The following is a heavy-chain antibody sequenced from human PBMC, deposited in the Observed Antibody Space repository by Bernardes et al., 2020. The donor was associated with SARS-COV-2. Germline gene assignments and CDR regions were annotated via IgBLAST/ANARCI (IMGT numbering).Heavy chain of an antibody. J-gene: IGHJ4*02. CDR3: ALYRVGAGGQSE. D-gene: IGHD3-10*01. Sequence: SETLSLTCSVSGGSIESHHWCWIRQPPGKGLEWIGHSYESGSITYNPALKSRVSISLDTFKSQFSLNLDSVTAADTAIYYCALYRVGAGGQSEWGRGTLVTVSS. CDR2: SYESGSI. V-gene: IGHV4-59*11. CDR1: GGSIESHH.